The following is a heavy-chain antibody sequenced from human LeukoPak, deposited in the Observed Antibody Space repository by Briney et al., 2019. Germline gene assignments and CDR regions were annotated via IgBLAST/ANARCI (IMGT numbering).Heavy chain of an antibody. CDR1: GGSISSYY. Sequence: SETLSLTCTVSGGSISSYYWSWIRQPAGKGLEWIGRIYTSGSTNYNPSLKSRVTISVDTSKNQFSLKLSSVTAADTAVYYCSRGRIVPAAGLRWFDPWGQGTLVTVSS. J-gene: IGHJ5*02. CDR3: SRGRIVPAAGLRWFDP. V-gene: IGHV4-4*07. D-gene: IGHD2-2*01. CDR2: IYTSGST.